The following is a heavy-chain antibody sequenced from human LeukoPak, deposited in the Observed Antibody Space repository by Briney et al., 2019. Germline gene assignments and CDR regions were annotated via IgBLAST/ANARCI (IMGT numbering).Heavy chain of an antibody. Sequence: SETLSLTCTVSGDSIRSYYWDWIRQPAGKGLEWMGHISASGGTNYNPSLKSRVTISVDTSKNQFSLKLSSVTAADTAVYYCAREAREPDGDSSGYFDYWGQGTRVTVSS. V-gene: IGHV4-4*07. CDR2: ISASGGT. J-gene: IGHJ4*02. CDR3: AREAREPDGDSSGYFDY. CDR1: GDSIRSYY. D-gene: IGHD3-22*01.